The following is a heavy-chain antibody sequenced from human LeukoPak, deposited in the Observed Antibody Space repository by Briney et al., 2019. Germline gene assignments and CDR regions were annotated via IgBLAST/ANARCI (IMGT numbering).Heavy chain of an antibody. V-gene: IGHV4-61*02. CDR3: ARDDYYYDSSGYNSYNWFDP. Sequence: SQTLSLTCTVSGGSISSGSYYWSWIRQPAGKRLEWIGRTYTSGSTNYNPSLKSRVTISVDTSKNQFSLKLSSVTAADTAVYYCARDDYYYDSSGYNSYNWFDPWGQGTLVTVSS. CDR1: GGSISSGSYY. J-gene: IGHJ5*02. CDR2: TYTSGST. D-gene: IGHD3-22*01.